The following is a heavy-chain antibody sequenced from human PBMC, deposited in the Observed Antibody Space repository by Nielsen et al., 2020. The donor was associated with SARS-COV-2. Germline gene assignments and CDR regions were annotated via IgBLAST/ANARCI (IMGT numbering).Heavy chain of an antibody. V-gene: IGHV1-2*06. J-gene: IGHJ4*02. Sequence: ASVKVSCKASGGTFSSYAISWVRQAPGQGLEWMGRINPNSGGTNYAQKFQGRVTMTRDTSISTAYMELSRLRSDDAAVYYCARDRSRRPGIAVAGGGLDYWGQGTLVTVSS. CDR1: GGTFSSYA. D-gene: IGHD6-19*01. CDR2: INPNSGGT. CDR3: ARDRSRRPGIAVAGGGLDY.